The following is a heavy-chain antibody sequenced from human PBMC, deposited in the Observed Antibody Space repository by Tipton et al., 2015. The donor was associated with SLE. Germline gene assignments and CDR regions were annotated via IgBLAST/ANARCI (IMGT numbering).Heavy chain of an antibody. Sequence: GSLRLSCAASGFTVSSNYVGWVRQAPGKGLEWVSVIYSGGSTYYADSVKGRFPISRDKSKNTLYLQINSLRAEDTAVYYCAMSGTPWYFDYWGQGTLVTVSS. V-gene: IGHV3-53*01. CDR2: IYSGGST. D-gene: IGHD3-3*01. CDR1: GFTVSSNY. CDR3: AMSGTPWYFDY. J-gene: IGHJ4*02.